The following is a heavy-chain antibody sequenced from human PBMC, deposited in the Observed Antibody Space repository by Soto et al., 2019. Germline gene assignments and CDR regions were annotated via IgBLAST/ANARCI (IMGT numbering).Heavy chain of an antibody. V-gene: IGHV3-30*04. D-gene: IGHD3-16*02. CDR2: ISYDGSDT. CDR1: EFTFSRHT. J-gene: IGHJ4*02. CDR3: ARDRLRLGELSLLGYFDY. Sequence: QVHLEESGGGVVQPGRSLRLSCAASEFTFSRHTMQWVRQAPGKGLEWVASISYDGSDTYYADSVKGRFTISRDNSKNTLSVEMDSLRAEDTAVYYCARDRLRLGELSLLGYFDYWGQGTLVTVSS.